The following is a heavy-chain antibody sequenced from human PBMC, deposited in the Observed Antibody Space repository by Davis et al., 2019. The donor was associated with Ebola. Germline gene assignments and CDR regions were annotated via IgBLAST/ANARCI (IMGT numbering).Heavy chain of an antibody. D-gene: IGHD3-16*02. V-gene: IGHV4-59*01. CDR2: IYYSGST. CDR1: GGSISSYY. Sequence: PSETLSLTCTVSGGSISSYYWSWIRQPPGKGLEWIGYIYYSGSTNYNPSLKSRVTISVDTSKNQFSLKLSSVTAADTAVYYCARGAPYYDYVWGSYRYTPHYYYYMDVWGKGTTVTVSS. CDR3: ARGAPYYDYVWGSYRYTPHYYYYMDV. J-gene: IGHJ6*03.